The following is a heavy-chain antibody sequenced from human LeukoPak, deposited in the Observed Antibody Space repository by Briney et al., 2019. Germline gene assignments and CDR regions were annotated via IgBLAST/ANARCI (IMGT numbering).Heavy chain of an antibody. CDR3: ARGDCSSTSCYLFDY. D-gene: IGHD2-2*01. CDR2: IGAYNGNT. V-gene: IGHV1-18*01. Sequence: ASVKVSCKASGYTFTSYGISWVRQAPGQGLEWMGWIGAYNGNTNYAQKLQGRVTMTTDTSTSTAYMELRSLRSDDTAVYYCARGDCSSTSCYLFDYWGQGTLVTVSS. J-gene: IGHJ4*02. CDR1: GYTFTSYG.